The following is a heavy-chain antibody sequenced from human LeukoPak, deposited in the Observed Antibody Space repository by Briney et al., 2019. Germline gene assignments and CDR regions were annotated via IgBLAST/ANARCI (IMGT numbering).Heavy chain of an antibody. V-gene: IGHV4-31*03. J-gene: IGHJ6*02. CDR2: IYYSGST. Sequence: TLSLTCTVSGGSISSGGYYWSWIRQHPGTGLEWIGYIYYSGSTYYNPSLKSRVTISVDTSKNQFSLKLSSVTAADTAVYYCARDESSGWYRHGMDVWGQGTTVTVSS. D-gene: IGHD6-19*01. CDR3: ARDESSGWYRHGMDV. CDR1: GGSISSGGYY.